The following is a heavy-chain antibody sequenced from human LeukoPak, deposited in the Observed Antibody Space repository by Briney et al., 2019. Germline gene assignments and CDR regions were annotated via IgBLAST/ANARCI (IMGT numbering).Heavy chain of an antibody. V-gene: IGHV3-23*01. CDR2: ISGSGGST. CDR1: GFIFRSYW. Sequence: GGSLRLSCAASGFIFRSYWMSWVRQAPGKGLEWVSAISGSGGSTYYADSVKGRFTISRDNSKNTLYLQMNSLRAEDTAVYYCARLDYGSGSYYNGDYWGQGTLVTVSS. CDR3: ARLDYGSGSYYNGDY. J-gene: IGHJ4*02. D-gene: IGHD3-10*01.